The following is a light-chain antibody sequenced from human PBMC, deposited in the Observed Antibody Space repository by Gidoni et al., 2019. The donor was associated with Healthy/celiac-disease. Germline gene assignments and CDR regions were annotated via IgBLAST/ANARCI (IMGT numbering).Light chain of an antibody. Sequence: DIQMTQSPSSVSASVGDRVTITCRASQGISSWLAWYQQKPGQAPRLLIYSASTLYTGVPSRFSGSGSGTDFTLTISNLQPEDFATYYCQQANSSPLTFGGGTKVEIK. V-gene: IGKV1-12*01. J-gene: IGKJ4*01. CDR3: QQANSSPLT. CDR2: SAS. CDR1: QGISSW.